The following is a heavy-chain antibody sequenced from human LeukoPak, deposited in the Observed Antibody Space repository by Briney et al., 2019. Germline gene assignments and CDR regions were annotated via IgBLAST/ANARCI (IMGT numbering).Heavy chain of an antibody. CDR2: IRDSGGFT. CDR3: VRGTWGFDP. V-gene: IGHV3-23*01. CDR1: GFTFSTYG. Sequence: PGGSLRLSCAATGFTFSTYGMTWVRQAPGKGLEWVSSIRDSGGFTYYADSVKDPFTISRDNSKNTLYLQINSLRAEDTAVYYCVRGTWGFDPWGQGILVTVSS. J-gene: IGHJ5*02. D-gene: IGHD1-26*01.